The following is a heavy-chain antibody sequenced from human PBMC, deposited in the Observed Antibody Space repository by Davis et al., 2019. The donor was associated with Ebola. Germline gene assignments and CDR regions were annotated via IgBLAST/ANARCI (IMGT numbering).Heavy chain of an antibody. CDR2: IIPIFGTA. V-gene: IGHV1-69*05. D-gene: IGHD1-26*01. Sequence: SVKVSCKASGGTFHSYAISWVRQAPGQGLEWMGGIIPIFGTANYAQKLQGRVTMTTDTSTSTAYMELRSLRSDDTAVYYCARAPFIVGATYPIDYWGQGTLVTVSS. J-gene: IGHJ4*02. CDR3: ARAPFIVGATYPIDY. CDR1: GGTFHSYA.